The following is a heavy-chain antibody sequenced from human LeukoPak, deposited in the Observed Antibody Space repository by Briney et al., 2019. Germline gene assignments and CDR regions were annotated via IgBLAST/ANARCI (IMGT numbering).Heavy chain of an antibody. Sequence: PSETLSLTCPVSSGSISSGVYYWSWIRQHPGKGLEWIGYIYYSGSTNYNPSLKSRVTISVDTSKNQFSLKLSSVTAADTAVYYCARAVAGTGYVYNYWGQGTLVTVSS. CDR2: IYYSGST. V-gene: IGHV4-61*08. CDR1: SGSISSGVYY. D-gene: IGHD6-19*01. J-gene: IGHJ4*02. CDR3: ARAVAGTGYVYNY.